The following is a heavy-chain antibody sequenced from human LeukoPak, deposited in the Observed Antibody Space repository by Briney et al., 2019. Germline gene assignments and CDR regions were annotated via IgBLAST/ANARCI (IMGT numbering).Heavy chain of an antibody. CDR3: ARGYCSGGTCYLVENWLDP. V-gene: IGHV1-2*06. CDR2: INPNSGGT. D-gene: IGHD2-15*01. J-gene: IGHJ5*02. Sequence: ASVKVSCKASGYTFTGYYMHWVRQAPGQGLEWRGRINPNSGGTNYAQKFQGRVTMNRDTSISIAYMALSRLRSDDTAVYYCARGYCSGGTCYLVENWLDPWGQGTLVTVSS. CDR1: GYTFTGYY.